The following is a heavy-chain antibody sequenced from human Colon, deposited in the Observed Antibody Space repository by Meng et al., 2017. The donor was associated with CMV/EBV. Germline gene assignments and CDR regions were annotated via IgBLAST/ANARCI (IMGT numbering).Heavy chain of an antibody. CDR2: ISGDAEST. Sequence: GESLKISCAASGFTFSNYYMSWIRQAPGKGLEWVSAISGDAESTYYADSVKGRFTISRDKSENTVYLQMKSLGAEDTAVYYCARPMARGILNYYYYGLDVWGQGTTVTVSS. V-gene: IGHV3-23*01. D-gene: IGHD3-10*01. J-gene: IGHJ6*02. CDR3: ARPMARGILNYYYYGLDV. CDR1: GFTFSNYY.